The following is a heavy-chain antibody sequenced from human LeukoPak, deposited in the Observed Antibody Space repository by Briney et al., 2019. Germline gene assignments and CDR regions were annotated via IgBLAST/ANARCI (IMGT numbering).Heavy chain of an antibody. J-gene: IGHJ3*01. Sequence: SQTLSLTCAISGDSVSSYDATWNWIRQSPSRGLEWLGRTYYRSKWGNDYAVSAKSRITINPDTSKNQFSLHLNSVTPEGTAVYYCARVSSRAFDVWGQGTMVTVSP. D-gene: IGHD6-6*01. CDR3: ARVSSRAFDV. CDR1: GDSVSSYDAT. CDR2: TYYRSKWGN. V-gene: IGHV6-1*01.